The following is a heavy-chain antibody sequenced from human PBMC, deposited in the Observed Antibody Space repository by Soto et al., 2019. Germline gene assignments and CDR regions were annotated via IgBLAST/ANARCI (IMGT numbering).Heavy chain of an antibody. Sequence: RSLTCTVSGDSLSSGGHYWSWIRQHPGKGLEWIGHIYDSVNTYYSPSLRSRVTISADMSKNQFSLNLRSVTAADTAVYYCARVDHRGYFAILTDYWGQGXLVTVSS. V-gene: IGHV4-31*03. CDR1: GDSLSSGGHY. J-gene: IGHJ4*02. CDR3: ARVDHRGYFAILTDY. D-gene: IGHD3-9*01. CDR2: IYDSVNT.